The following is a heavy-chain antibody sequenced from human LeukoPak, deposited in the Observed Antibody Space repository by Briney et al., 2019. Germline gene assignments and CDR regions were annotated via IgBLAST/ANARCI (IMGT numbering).Heavy chain of an antibody. D-gene: IGHD1-26*01. CDR3: ARRVGAQTYHYYYYMDV. CDR2: IFFSGST. V-gene: IGHV4-59*12. Sequence: SSETLSLTCSVSGGSFSSYYWTWIRQPPGKGLEWIGYIFFSGSTNYSPSLKSRVTLSIDTSKNQFSLKLSSVTAADTAVYYCARRVGAQTYHYYYYMDVWGKGTTVTVSS. J-gene: IGHJ6*03. CDR1: GGSFSSYY.